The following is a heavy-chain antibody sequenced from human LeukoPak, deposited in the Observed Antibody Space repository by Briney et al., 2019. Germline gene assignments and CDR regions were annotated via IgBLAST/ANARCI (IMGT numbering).Heavy chain of an antibody. J-gene: IGHJ4*02. D-gene: IGHD6-19*01. Sequence: SETQSLTCTVSGGSISSGGYYWSWIRQHPGKGLEWIGYIYYSGSTYYNPSLKSRVTISVDTSKNQFSLKLSSVTAADTAVYYCATSGETDLQWLPHFDYWGQGTLVTVSS. V-gene: IGHV4-31*03. CDR2: IYYSGST. CDR3: ATSGETDLQWLPHFDY. CDR1: GGSISSGGYY.